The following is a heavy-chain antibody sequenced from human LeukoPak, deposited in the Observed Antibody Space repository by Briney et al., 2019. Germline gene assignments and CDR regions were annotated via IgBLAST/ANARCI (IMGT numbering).Heavy chain of an antibody. CDR2: IIPILGIA. Sequence: ASVKVSCKASGGTFSSYTISWVRQAPGQGLEWMGRIIPILGIANCAQKFQGRVTITADKSTSTAYMELSSLRSEDTAVYYCAGNKLHGGCKLCPGDYWGQGTLVTVSS. J-gene: IGHJ4*02. V-gene: IGHV1-69*02. D-gene: IGHD6-19*01. CDR1: GGTFSSYT. CDR3: AGNKLHGGCKLCPGDY.